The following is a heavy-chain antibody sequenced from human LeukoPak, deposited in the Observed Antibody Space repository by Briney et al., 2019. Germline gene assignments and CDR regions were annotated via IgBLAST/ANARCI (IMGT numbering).Heavy chain of an antibody. CDR2: INHSGST. J-gene: IGHJ5*02. Sequence: SETLSLTCAVYGGSFSGYYWSWIRQPPGKGLEWIGEINHSGSTNYNPSLKSRATISVDTSKNQFSLELSSVAAADTAVYYCAILLGRVSSDGDWFDPWGQGTLVTVSS. D-gene: IGHD6-25*01. V-gene: IGHV4-34*01. CDR3: AILLGRVSSDGDWFDP. CDR1: GGSFSGYY.